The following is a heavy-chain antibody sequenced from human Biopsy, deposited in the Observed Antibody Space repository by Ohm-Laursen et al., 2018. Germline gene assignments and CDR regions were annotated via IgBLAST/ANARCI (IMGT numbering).Heavy chain of an antibody. Sequence: SLRLSCTAPGFSVTDNYMSWVRQAPGKGLEWVSSISASSSYIYYADSVKGRFTVSRDNTKNTLYLQMNSLRAADTAIYFCATELLPPGVGGPWLDSWGQGTPVTVSS. J-gene: IGHJ5*01. V-gene: IGHV3-11*06. CDR1: GFSVTDNY. CDR3: ATELLPPGVGGPWLDS. D-gene: IGHD3-10*01. CDR2: ISASSSYI.